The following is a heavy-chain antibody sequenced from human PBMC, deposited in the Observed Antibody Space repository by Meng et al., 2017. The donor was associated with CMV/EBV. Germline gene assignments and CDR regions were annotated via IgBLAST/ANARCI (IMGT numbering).Heavy chain of an antibody. V-gene: IGHV4-34*01. CDR1: GGSFSGYY. CDR3: ARVCYYDSSGYYYEGAYYFDY. CDR2: INHSGST. D-gene: IGHD3-22*01. J-gene: IGHJ4*02. Sequence: SETLSLTCAVYGGSFSGYYWSWIRRPPGKGLEWIGEINHSGSTNYNPSLKSRVTISVDTSKNQFSLKLSSVTAADTAVYYCARVCYYDSSGYYYEGAYYFDYWGQGTLVTVSS.